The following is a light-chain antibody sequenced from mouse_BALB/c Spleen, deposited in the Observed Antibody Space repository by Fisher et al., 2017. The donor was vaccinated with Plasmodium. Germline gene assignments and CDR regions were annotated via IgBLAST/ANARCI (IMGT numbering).Light chain of an antibody. CDR1: QSLVYSSGNTY. Sequence: DIVLTQTTLSLPVSLGDQASISCSSSQSLVYSSGNTYLHWYLQKPGQSPKLLIYKVSNRFSGIPSRFSGSGSGTDFTLSITSVETEDFGMYFCQQSNSWPYTFGGGTKLEIK. J-gene: IGKJ2*01. CDR2: KVS. V-gene: IGKV1-110*01. CDR3: QQSNSWPYT.